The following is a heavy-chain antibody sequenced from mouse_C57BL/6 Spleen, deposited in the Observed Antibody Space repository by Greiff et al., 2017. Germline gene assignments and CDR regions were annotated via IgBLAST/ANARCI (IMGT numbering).Heavy chain of an antibody. Sequence: QVQLKESGPGLVQPSQSLSITCTVSGFSLTSYGVHWVRQSPGKGLEWRGVIWSGGSTDYNAAFISRLSISKDNSKGQVFFKMNSLQADDTAIYYCARKGVATNYYAMDYWGQGTSVTVSS. CDR2: IWSGGST. J-gene: IGHJ4*01. D-gene: IGHD1-1*01. CDR3: ARKGVATNYYAMDY. V-gene: IGHV2-2*01. CDR1: GFSLTSYG.